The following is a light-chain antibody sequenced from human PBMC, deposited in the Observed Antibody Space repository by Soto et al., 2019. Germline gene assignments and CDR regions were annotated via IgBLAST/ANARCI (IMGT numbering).Light chain of an antibody. CDR2: DAS. V-gene: IGKV1-5*01. J-gene: IGKJ1*01. Sequence: DIQMTQSPSTLSASVGDRVTITCRATQSISTWLAWYQQKPGKAPKLLICDASSLEGGVPSRFSGSGSGTEFTLPISSLQPDDFATYYCQQYNTYRPTFGQGTKVEIK. CDR3: QQYNTYRPT. CDR1: QSISTW.